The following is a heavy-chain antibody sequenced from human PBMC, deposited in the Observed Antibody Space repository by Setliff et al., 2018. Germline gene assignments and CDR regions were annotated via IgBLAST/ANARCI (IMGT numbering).Heavy chain of an antibody. Sequence: ASVKVSCKASGYTFTNYGINWVRQAPGQGLEWLGWISAYNGNTNYAQKLQGRVTMTTDTSTSTAYMELRSLRSDDTAVYYCARERGIAVAGSDYYGMDVWGQGTTVTVSS. V-gene: IGHV1-18*01. D-gene: IGHD6-19*01. CDR1: GYTFTNYG. CDR3: ARERGIAVAGSDYYGMDV. J-gene: IGHJ6*02. CDR2: ISAYNGNT.